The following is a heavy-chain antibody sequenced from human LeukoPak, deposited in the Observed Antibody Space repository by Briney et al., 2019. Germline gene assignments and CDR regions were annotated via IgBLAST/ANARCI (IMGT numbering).Heavy chain of an antibody. J-gene: IGHJ4*02. CDR1: AYTFTGYF. CDR2: INPKSGGT. CDR3: ARGDVDTTLVLEY. Sequence: ASVRVSCKASAYTFTGYFIHWVRQAPGQGPEWMGWINPKSGGTRYAQKFQGRVTMTRDTSINTAHMELNRLRFDDTAVYYCARGDVDTTLVLEYWGQGTLVTVSS. V-gene: IGHV1-2*02. D-gene: IGHD5-18*01.